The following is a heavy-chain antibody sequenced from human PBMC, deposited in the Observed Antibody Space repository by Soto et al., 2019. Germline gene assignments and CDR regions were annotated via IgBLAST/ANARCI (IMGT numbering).Heavy chain of an antibody. CDR1: GFRFTTSI. V-gene: IGHV1-58*01. J-gene: IGHJ6*02. CDR2: IVVGSELT. Sequence: QLQAVQSGPEVKKPGTSVKVACKTSGFRFTTSIVQWLRQVRGQRPEWIGWIVVGSELTKYAQNLQDRLTITRDKSTSSVYMELNSLRSEDTAVYYCVAGHEDSFGLDVWGQGTTVIVSS. CDR3: VAGHEDSFGLDV. D-gene: IGHD3-16*01.